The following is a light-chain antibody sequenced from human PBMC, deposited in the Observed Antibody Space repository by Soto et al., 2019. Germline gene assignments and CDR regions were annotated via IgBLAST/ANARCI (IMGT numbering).Light chain of an antibody. V-gene: IGKV1-5*01. Sequence: DIQMTQSPSTLSASVGDRVTITCRASQSISSWLAWYRQKPGEAPKLLIYHASNLETGVPSRFSGSRSGTEFTLTISSLQPDDFATYYCQQYKAYSWTFGPGTKVEI. CDR3: QQYKAYSWT. J-gene: IGKJ1*01. CDR1: QSISSW. CDR2: HAS.